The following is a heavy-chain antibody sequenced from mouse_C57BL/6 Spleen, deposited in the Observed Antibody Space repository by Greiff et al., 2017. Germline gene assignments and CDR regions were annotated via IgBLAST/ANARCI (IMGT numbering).Heavy chain of an antibody. CDR1: GYAFSSSW. CDR3: ALYDYDRAY. CDR2: IYPGDGDT. D-gene: IGHD2-4*01. Sequence: QVQLQQSGPELVKPGASVKISCKASGYAFSSSWMNWVKQRPGKGLEWIGRIYPGDGDTNYNGKFKGKATLTADKSSSTAYMQLSSLTSEDSAVYCCALYDYDRAYWGQGTLVTVSA. J-gene: IGHJ3*01. V-gene: IGHV1-82*01.